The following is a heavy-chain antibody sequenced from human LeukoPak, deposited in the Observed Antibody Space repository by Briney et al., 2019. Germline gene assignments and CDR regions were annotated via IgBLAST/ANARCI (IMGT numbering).Heavy chain of an antibody. D-gene: IGHD2-2*01. CDR2: ISSSSSNI. CDR3: ARDEGGYCRSPTRYWGWFDT. V-gene: IGHV3-21*01. J-gene: IGHJ5*02. CDR1: GFTFSSYS. Sequence: GGPLSLSCAASGFTFSSYSMNGVRHPPGKGREWVSSISSSSSNIYYAGSVKGRFTISRDNAKNSLYLKMNSLRAEDTAVYYCARDEGGYCRSPTRYWGWFDTWGQGALVTVSS.